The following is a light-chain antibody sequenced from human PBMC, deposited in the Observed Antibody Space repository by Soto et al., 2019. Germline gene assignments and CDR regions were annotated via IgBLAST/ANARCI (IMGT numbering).Light chain of an antibody. CDR3: QQYNNLPPDT. V-gene: IGKV3-15*01. CDR1: QSVNNN. J-gene: IGKJ2*01. CDR2: GAS. Sequence: EIILTQSPASLSVSPGERATLSCRASQSVNNNLAWYQQKPGQAPRLLIYGASTRATGIPGRFRGSGSGTEFTLTITSLQSEDFAVYFCQQYNNLPPDTVGQGTKLEI.